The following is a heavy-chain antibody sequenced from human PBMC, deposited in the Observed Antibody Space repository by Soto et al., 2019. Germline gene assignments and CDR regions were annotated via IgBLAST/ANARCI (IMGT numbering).Heavy chain of an antibody. CDR1: GFTFSSYS. CDR2: ISSSSSYI. CDR3: ARDRYGSGWHDY. Sequence: EVQLAESGGGLVKPGGSLRLSCAASGFTFSSYSMNWVRQAPGKGLEWVSSISSSSSYIYYADSVKGRFTISRDNAKNSLYLQMNSLRAEDTAVYYCARDRYGSGWHDYWGQGTLVTVSS. D-gene: IGHD6-19*01. V-gene: IGHV3-21*01. J-gene: IGHJ4*02.